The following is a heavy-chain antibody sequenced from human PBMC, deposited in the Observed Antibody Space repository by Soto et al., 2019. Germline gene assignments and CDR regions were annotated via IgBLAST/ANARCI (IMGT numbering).Heavy chain of an antibody. V-gene: IGHV4-30-2*01. J-gene: IGHJ4*02. CDR2: IYHSGST. Sequence: SETLSLTCAVSGGSISSGGYSWSWIRQPPGKGLEWIGYIYHSGSTYYNPSLKSRVTISVDRSKNQFSLKLSSVTAADTAVYYCARGPRIQLWPSGWYFDYWGQGTLVTVSS. CDR3: ARGPRIQLWPSGWYFDY. D-gene: IGHD5-18*01. CDR1: GGSISSGGYS.